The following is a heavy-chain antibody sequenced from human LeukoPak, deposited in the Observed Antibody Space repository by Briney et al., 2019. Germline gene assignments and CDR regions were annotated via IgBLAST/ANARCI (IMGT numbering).Heavy chain of an antibody. V-gene: IGHV3-23*01. J-gene: IGHJ4*02. CDR2: VSESGEIT. D-gene: IGHD5-18*01. CDR3: AKDTAQGYTYGTIEQDY. CDR1: GIAFSTYA. Sequence: GGSLRLSCAASGIAFSTYAMSWVRPAPGKGLEWVSVVSESGEITHYADSVKGRFTISRDNSKNTVYLQMNSLRAEDSAVYYCAKDTAQGYTYGTIEQDYWGQGTRVTVPS.